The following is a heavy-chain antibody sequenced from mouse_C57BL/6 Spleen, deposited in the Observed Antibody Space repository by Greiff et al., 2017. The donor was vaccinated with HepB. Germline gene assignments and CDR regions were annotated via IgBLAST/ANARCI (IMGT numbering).Heavy chain of an antibody. D-gene: IGHD6-5*01. CDR2: IYPGDGDT. Sequence: QVQLQQSGPELVKPGASVKISCKASGYAFSSSWMNWVKQRPGKGLEWIGRIYPGDGDTNYNGKFKGKATLTVDKSSSTAYMQLSSLTSEDSAVYYCALFSPDAMDYWGQGTSVTVSS. V-gene: IGHV1-82*01. CDR1: GYAFSSSW. J-gene: IGHJ4*01. CDR3: ALFSPDAMDY.